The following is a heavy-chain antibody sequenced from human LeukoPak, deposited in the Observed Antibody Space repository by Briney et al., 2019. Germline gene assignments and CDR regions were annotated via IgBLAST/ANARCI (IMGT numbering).Heavy chain of an antibody. CDR3: ARSEDTAMAPFDY. J-gene: IGHJ4*02. CDR1: GFTFSSYG. D-gene: IGHD5-18*01. Sequence: PGGSLRLSCAASGFTFSSYGMNWVRQAPGKELEWVSYISSSGSTIYYADSVKGRFTISRDNAKNSLYLQMNSLRAEDTAVYYCARSEDTAMAPFDYWGQGTLVTVSS. CDR2: ISSSGSTI. V-gene: IGHV3-48*03.